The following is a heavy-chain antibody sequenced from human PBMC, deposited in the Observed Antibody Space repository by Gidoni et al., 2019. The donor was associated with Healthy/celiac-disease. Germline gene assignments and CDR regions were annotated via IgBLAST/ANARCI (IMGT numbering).Heavy chain of an antibody. CDR2: KAEEGSNK. CDR1: GFTFSSYG. J-gene: IGHJ4*02. Sequence: QVQLVESGGGVVQPGRSLRPPCQASGFTFSSYGMHWVRQAPGKGLGWVAVKAEEGSNKYYADSVKGRFTISRDNSKNTLYLKMNSLRAEDTAVYYCAKEDRLLDYDKYYFDYWGQGTLVTVSS. V-gene: IGHV3-30*18. CDR3: AKEDRLLDYDKYYFDY. D-gene: IGHD3-22*01.